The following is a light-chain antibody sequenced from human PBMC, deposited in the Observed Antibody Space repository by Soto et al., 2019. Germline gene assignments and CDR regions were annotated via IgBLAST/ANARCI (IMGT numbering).Light chain of an antibody. CDR2: GNS. V-gene: IGLV1-40*01. CDR1: SSNIGAGYD. J-gene: IGLJ1*01. Sequence: QYVLTQPPSVSGASGQRVTISCTGSSSNIGAGYDVHWYQQLPGTAPKLLIYGNSNRPSGVPDRFSGSKSGTSASLAITGLQAEDEADYYCQSYDSSLSEVFGTGTKLTVL. CDR3: QSYDSSLSEV.